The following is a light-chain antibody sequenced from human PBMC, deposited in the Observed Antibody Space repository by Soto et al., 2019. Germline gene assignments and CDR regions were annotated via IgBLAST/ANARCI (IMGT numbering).Light chain of an antibody. J-gene: IGKJ1*01. CDR3: QQSFRTPRT. CDR1: RSISNY. CDR2: GAS. Sequence: DIQMTQSPSSLSASVGDAVSLTCRASRSISNYLNWYQQKPGRAPKLLISGASSLQRGVPSRFSGSGSGTDFILTISNLQPEDFAIYYCQQSFRTPRTFGQGTKVDIK. V-gene: IGKV1-39*01.